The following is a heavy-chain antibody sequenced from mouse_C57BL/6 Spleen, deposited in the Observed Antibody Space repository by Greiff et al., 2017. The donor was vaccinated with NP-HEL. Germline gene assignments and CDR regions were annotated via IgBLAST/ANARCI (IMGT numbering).Heavy chain of an antibody. CDR1: GFSLTSYG. J-gene: IGHJ2*01. V-gene: IGHV2-5*01. CDR3: AKNYGFYGSSLDY. D-gene: IGHD1-1*01. CDR2: IWRGGST. Sequence: QVQLQQSGPGLVQPSQSLSITCTVSGFSLTSYGVHWVRQSPGKGLEWLGVIWRGGSTDYNAAFMSRLSITKDNSKSQVFFKMNSLQADDTAIYYCAKNYGFYGSSLDYWGQGTTLTVSS.